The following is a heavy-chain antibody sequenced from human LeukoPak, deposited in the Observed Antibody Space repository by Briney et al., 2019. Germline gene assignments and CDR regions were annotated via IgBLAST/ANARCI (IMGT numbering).Heavy chain of an antibody. J-gene: IGHJ4*02. V-gene: IGHV3-15*01. CDR1: GFTFSNAW. Sequence: PGGSLRLSCAASGFTFSNAWMSWVRRAPGKGLEWVGRIKSKTDGGTTDYAAPVKGRFTISRDDSKNTLYLQMNSLKTEDTAVYYCTSLIAVAGFFNYWGQGTLVTVSS. CDR3: TSLIAVAGFFNY. D-gene: IGHD6-19*01. CDR2: IKSKTDGGTT.